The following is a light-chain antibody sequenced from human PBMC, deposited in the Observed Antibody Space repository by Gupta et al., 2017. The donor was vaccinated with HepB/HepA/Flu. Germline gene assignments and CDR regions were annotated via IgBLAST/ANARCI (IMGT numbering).Light chain of an antibody. CDR3: QTWCTGIVV. V-gene: IGLV4-69*01. CDR2: LNSDGSH. Sequence: QLVLTQSPSASASLGASVKLTCTLSSGHNTYGIAWHQQQPEKGPRYLMKLNSDGSHRKGDGIPDRFSGSSSGAERYLTISSLQSEDEADYDCQTWCTGIVVFGRGTKLTVL. CDR1: SGHNTYG. J-gene: IGLJ2*01.